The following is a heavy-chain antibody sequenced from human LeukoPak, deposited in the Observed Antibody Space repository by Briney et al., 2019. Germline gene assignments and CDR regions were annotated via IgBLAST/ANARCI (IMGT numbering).Heavy chain of an antibody. Sequence: GGSLRLSCAAAGFTFSSYGMLWVRQAPGKGLEWVAVISFDGSNKYYADSVKGRFTISRDNSKNTLYLQMKSLRDKATSVYECGKSEREGLVRGGGDYWGQGTLVTVSS. V-gene: IGHV3-30*18. CDR2: ISFDGSNK. J-gene: IGHJ4*02. CDR1: GFTFSSYG. CDR3: GKSEREGLVRGGGDY. D-gene: IGHD6-19*01.